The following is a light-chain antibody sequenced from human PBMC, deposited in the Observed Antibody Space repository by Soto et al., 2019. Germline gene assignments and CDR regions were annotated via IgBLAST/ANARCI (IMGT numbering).Light chain of an antibody. Sequence: QTVLTQPASVYGSPGQSITISCTGTSSDVGGYNYVSWYQQHPGKAPKLMIYDVSNRPSGVSNRFSGSKSGNTASLTISGLQAEDEADYYCRSYTSSSTVVFGGGTKVTVL. CDR1: SSDVGGYNY. CDR2: DVS. CDR3: RSYTSSSTVV. V-gene: IGLV2-14*01. J-gene: IGLJ2*01.